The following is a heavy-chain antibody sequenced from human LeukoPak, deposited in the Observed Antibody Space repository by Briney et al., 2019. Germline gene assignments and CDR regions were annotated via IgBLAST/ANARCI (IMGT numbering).Heavy chain of an antibody. Sequence: GASVKVSCKASGGTFNTYLFSWVRQAPGQGLEWMGGIIPSFSTADYAQKFQGRVTISADESAKTVYMDLTDLRSEDTALYYCARDLGRRWLTPLDYWGQGTLVTVSS. CDR3: ARDLGRRWLTPLDY. D-gene: IGHD4-23*01. V-gene: IGHV1-69*13. CDR2: IIPSFSTA. J-gene: IGHJ4*02. CDR1: GGTFNTYL.